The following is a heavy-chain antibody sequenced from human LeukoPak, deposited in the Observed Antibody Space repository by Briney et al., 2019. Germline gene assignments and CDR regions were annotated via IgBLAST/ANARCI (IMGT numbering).Heavy chain of an antibody. D-gene: IGHD4/OR15-4a*01. CDR2: ISGNSNNI. CDR1: GFILSNYN. CDR3: VRIPNGANFPNWFDP. J-gene: IGHJ5*02. V-gene: IGHV3-21*01. Sequence: PGGSLRLSCAASGFILSNYNMNWVRRAPGKGLEWVSSISGNSNNINYADSVKGRFTISRDNPKNSLYLQMNSPRAEDTAMYYCVRIPNGANFPNWFDPWGQGTLVTVSS.